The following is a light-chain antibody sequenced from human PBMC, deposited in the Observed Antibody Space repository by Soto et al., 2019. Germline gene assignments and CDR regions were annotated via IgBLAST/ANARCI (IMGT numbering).Light chain of an antibody. J-gene: IGLJ2*01. V-gene: IGLV6-57*04. CDR3: QSYDSSNHVV. CDR2: EDN. Sequence: NFMLTQPHSVSESPGKTVTISCTRSSGSIASNYVQWYQQRPCSAPTTVIYEDNQRPSGVPDRFSGSIDSSSNSASLTISGLKTEDEADYYCQSYDSSNHVVFGGGTKVTVL. CDR1: SGSIASNY.